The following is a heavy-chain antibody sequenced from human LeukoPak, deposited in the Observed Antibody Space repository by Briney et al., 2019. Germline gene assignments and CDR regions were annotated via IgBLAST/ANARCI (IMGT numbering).Heavy chain of an antibody. CDR3: ARDRYCSSTSCHKQMGGFDP. D-gene: IGHD2-2*02. Sequence: PGRSLRLSCAASGFTFSSYAMHWVRQAPGKGLEWVAVISYDGSNKYYADSVKGRFTISKDNSKNTLYLQMNSLRAEDTAVYYCARDRYCSSTSCHKQMGGFDPWGQGTLVTVSS. V-gene: IGHV3-30*01. CDR2: ISYDGSNK. J-gene: IGHJ5*02. CDR1: GFTFSSYA.